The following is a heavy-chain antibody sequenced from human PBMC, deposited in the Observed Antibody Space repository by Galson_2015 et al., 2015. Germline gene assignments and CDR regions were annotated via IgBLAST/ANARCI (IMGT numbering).Heavy chain of an antibody. Sequence: SLRLSCAASGFTFSSYWMSWVRQAPGKGLEWVANIKQDGSEEYYVDSVKGRFTISRDNAKNSLYLQMNSLRAEDTAVYYCARVGYFYYMDVWGKGTTVTVSS. CDR3: ARVGYFYYMDV. J-gene: IGHJ6*03. V-gene: IGHV3-7*01. CDR2: IKQDGSEE. D-gene: IGHD2/OR15-2a*01. CDR1: GFTFSSYW.